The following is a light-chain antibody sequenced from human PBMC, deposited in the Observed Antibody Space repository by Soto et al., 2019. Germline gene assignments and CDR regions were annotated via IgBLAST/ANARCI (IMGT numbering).Light chain of an antibody. V-gene: IGKV3-15*01. CDR1: QSINND. CDR2: GAS. Sequence: EVVMTQSPATLSVSPGERATLSCRASQSINNDLAWYQHKPGQAPRLLIYGASTRAIGVPARFSGSGSGTEFTLTIDSLQSDDFAVYYCQQYGSSLTFGGGTKVEIK. J-gene: IGKJ4*01. CDR3: QQYGSSLT.